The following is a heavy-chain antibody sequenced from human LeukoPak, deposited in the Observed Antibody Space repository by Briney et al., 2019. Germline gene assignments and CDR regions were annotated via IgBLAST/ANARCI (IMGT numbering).Heavy chain of an antibody. CDR2: INPSGGST. J-gene: IGHJ4*02. V-gene: IGHV1-46*01. CDR3: ARDLVGSSSG. D-gene: IGHD6-6*01. Sequence: GASVKVSCKASGYTFTRYYIHWVRQAPGQGLEWMGVINPSGGSTTHARKFQGRVTMTRHTSTSTVYMDLSSLRSEDTAVYYCARDLVGSSSGWGQGTLVTVSS. CDR1: GYTFTRYY.